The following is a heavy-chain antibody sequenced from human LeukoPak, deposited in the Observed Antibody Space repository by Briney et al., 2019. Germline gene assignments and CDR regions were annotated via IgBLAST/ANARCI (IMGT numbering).Heavy chain of an antibody. V-gene: IGHV3-15*07. CDR3: TTAAPYDSSGYYDPEAFDI. J-gene: IGHJ3*02. CDR1: GFTFSNAW. Sequence: GGSLRLSCEASGFTFSNAWMNWVRQAPGKGLECVGRIKSKTDGGTTDYAAPVKGRFPISRDDSKNTLYLQMNSLKTEDTAVYYCTTAAPYDSSGYYDPEAFDIWGQGTMVTVSS. CDR2: IKSKTDGGTT. D-gene: IGHD3-22*01.